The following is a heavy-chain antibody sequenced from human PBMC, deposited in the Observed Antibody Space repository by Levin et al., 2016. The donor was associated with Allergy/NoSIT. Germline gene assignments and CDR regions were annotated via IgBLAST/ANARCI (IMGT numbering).Heavy chain of an antibody. J-gene: IGHJ5*02. V-gene: IGHV1-69*10. D-gene: IGHD3-3*01. CDR2: IVPILGAT. CDR3: ARDVGYDFWGGAYSLRWFDP. Sequence: SVKVSCKASGGSFSTHALGWVRQASGQGLEWMGGIVPILGATFYAQGFLGRMTITADKSTNTAYMELSSLTSEDTAVYYCARDVGYDFWGGAYSLRWFDPWGQGTLVTVSS. CDR1: GGSFSTHA.